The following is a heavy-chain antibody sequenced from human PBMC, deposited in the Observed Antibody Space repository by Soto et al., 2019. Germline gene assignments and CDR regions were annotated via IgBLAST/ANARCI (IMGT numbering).Heavy chain of an antibody. D-gene: IGHD2-15*01. Sequence: QVQLVQSGAEVKKPGSSVKVSCKASGGTFSSYAISWVRQAPGQGLEWMGGIIPIFGTANYAQKFQGRVTITADESTSTAYMELSRLRSEDTAVYYCARSMYGGSCYSSCAFDIWGQGTMVTVSS. V-gene: IGHV1-69*01. CDR3: ARSMYGGSCYSSCAFDI. CDR2: IIPIFGTA. CDR1: GGTFSSYA. J-gene: IGHJ3*02.